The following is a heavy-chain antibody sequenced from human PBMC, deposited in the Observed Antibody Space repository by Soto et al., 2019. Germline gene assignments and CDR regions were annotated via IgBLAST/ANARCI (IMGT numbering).Heavy chain of an antibody. CDR2: TYYRSKWYN. Sequence: PSQTLSLTCAISGDSVSSNSAAWNWIRQSPSRGLEWLGRTYYRSKWYNDYAVSVKSRITINPDTSKNQFSLQLNSVTPEDTAVYYCAREASYYDSSGYYLNWFDPSGQGTLVTVSS. CDR3: AREASYYDSSGYYLNWFDP. D-gene: IGHD3-22*01. CDR1: GDSVSSNSAA. J-gene: IGHJ5*01. V-gene: IGHV6-1*01.